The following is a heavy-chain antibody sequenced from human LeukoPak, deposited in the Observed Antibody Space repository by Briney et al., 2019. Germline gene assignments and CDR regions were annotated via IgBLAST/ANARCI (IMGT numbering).Heavy chain of an antibody. D-gene: IGHD6-13*01. Sequence: SETLSLTCAVSGGSISSGGYSWSWIRQPPGKGLEWIGYIYYSGSTYYNPSLKSRVTISVDTSKNQFSLKLSSVTAADTAVYYCARDPQQLVLGDAFDIWGQGTMVTVSS. CDR1: GGSISSGGYS. CDR2: IYYSGST. CDR3: ARDPQQLVLGDAFDI. V-gene: IGHV4-30-4*07. J-gene: IGHJ3*02.